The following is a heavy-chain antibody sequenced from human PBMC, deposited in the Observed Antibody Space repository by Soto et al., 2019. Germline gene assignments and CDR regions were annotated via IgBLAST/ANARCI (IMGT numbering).Heavy chain of an antibody. CDR3: ARDHIWCSGGSCYPDNAFDI. D-gene: IGHD2-15*01. CDR1: GYTLTELS. CDR2: FDPEDGET. Sequence: ASVKVSCKVSGYTLTELSMHWVRQAPGKGLEWKGGFDPEDGETIYAQKFQGRVTMTEDTSTDTVYLELSSLRSEDTAVYYCARDHIWCSGGSCYPDNAFDIWGQGTMVTVSS. V-gene: IGHV1-24*01. J-gene: IGHJ3*02.